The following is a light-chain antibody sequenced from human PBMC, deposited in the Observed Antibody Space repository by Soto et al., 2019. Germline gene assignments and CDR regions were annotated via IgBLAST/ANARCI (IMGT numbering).Light chain of an antibody. V-gene: IGKV3-15*01. Sequence: IVITQSPTTLSVSPGERATLSCRASQSVSSDLAWYQHKPGQAPRLLIYGASTRATGIPARFSGRGSGTEFTLTISSLQSVDFAVYYCQQYDNWPQTFGQGTKVDNK. CDR2: GAS. CDR3: QQYDNWPQT. CDR1: QSVSSD. J-gene: IGKJ1*01.